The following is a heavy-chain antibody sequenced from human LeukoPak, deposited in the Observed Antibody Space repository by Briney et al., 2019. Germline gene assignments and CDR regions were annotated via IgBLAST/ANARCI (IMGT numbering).Heavy chain of an antibody. J-gene: IGHJ4*02. CDR3: AKGDSSSGGSYYFDY. D-gene: IGHD2-15*01. V-gene: IGHV3-23*01. CDR2: ISGSGGST. Sequence: GSLRLSCAASGFTFSSYAMSWVRQAPGKGLEWVSAISGSGGSTYYADSVKGRFTISRDNSKNTLYLQMNSLRAEDTAVYYCAKGDSSSGGSYYFDYWGQGTLVTVSS. CDR1: GFTFSSYA.